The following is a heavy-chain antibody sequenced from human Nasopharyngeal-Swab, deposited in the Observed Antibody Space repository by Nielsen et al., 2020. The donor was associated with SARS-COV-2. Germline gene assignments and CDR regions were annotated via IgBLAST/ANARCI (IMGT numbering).Heavy chain of an antibody. Sequence: SETLSLTCAVSGGSISSGGYSWSWIRQPPGKGLEWIGYIYHSGSTYYNPSLKSRVTISVDRSKNQFSLKLSSVTAADTAVYYCASLRSAPGDGAFDIWGQGTMVTVSS. D-gene: IGHD4-17*01. CDR3: ASLRSAPGDGAFDI. CDR1: GGSISSGGYS. V-gene: IGHV4-30-2*01. CDR2: IYHSGST. J-gene: IGHJ3*02.